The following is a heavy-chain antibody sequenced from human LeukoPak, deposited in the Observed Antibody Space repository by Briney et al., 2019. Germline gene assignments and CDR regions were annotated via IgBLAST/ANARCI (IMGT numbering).Heavy chain of an antibody. CDR3: AMDYGGNSDNY. V-gene: IGHV3-7*04. CDR2: IKPDGSEK. J-gene: IGHJ4*02. Sequence: PGGSLRLSCAASGFTFSSYWMSWVRQAPGKGLEWVANIKPDGSEKYYVDSVKGRFTIFRDNAKNSLYLQMNSLRAEDTAVYYCAMDYGGNSDNYWGQGTLVTVSS. D-gene: IGHD4-23*01. CDR1: GFTFSSYW.